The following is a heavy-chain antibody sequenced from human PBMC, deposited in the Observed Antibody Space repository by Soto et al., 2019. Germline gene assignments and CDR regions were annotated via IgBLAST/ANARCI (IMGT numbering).Heavy chain of an antibody. D-gene: IGHD2-15*01. J-gene: IGHJ3*02. CDR2: ISGSGGST. V-gene: IGHV3-23*01. Sequence: EVQLLESGGGLVQPGGSLRLSCAASGFTFSSYAMSWVRQAPGKGPEWVSAISGSGGSTYYADSVKGRFTISRDNSKNTLYLQMNSLRAEETAVYYCATGRITGYCSGGSCPDAFDIWGQGTMVTVSS. CDR3: ATGRITGYCSGGSCPDAFDI. CDR1: GFTFSSYA.